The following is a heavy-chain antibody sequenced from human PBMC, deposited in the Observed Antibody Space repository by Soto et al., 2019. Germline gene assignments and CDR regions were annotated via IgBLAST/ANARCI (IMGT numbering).Heavy chain of an antibody. J-gene: IGHJ5*02. CDR3: AGSIAARPIPLNWFDP. V-gene: IGHV4-34*01. D-gene: IGHD6-6*01. Sequence: SETLSLTCAVYGGSFSGYYCSWIRQPPWKGLEWIGEINHSGSTNYNPSLKSRVTISVDTSKNQFSLKLSSVTAADTAVYYCAGSIAARPIPLNWFDPWGQGTLVTVSS. CDR2: INHSGST. CDR1: GGSFSGYY.